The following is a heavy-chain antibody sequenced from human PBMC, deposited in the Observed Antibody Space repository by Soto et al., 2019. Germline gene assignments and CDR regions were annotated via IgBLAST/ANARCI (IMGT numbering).Heavy chain of an antibody. D-gene: IGHD6-13*01. CDR1: GYTFTSYA. CDR3: AREAGYSSNW. V-gene: IGHV1-18*01. Sequence: QVQLVQSGPELKKPGASVKVSCKASGYTFTSYAFSWVRQAPGQGLEWMGWISAYNGDTKYAQKFQGRVTMTTDAATTTAYIELRNLRSDXXXXXXCAREAGYSSNW. J-gene: IGHJ5*01. CDR2: ISAYNGDT.